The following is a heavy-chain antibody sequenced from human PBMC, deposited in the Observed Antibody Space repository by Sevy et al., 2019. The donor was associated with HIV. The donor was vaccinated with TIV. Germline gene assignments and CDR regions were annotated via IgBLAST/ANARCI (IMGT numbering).Heavy chain of an antibody. CDR1: GINLSGYW. V-gene: IGHV3-7*01. CDR3: ARDSGGYDF. Sequence: GGSLRLSCAASGINLSGYWMSWVRQVPGKGLEWVANINEDGTKDHYVGSVKGRFTISRDNAKNSLYLQMNSVRVEDTAVYYCARDSGGYDFWGQGTLVTVSS. D-gene: IGHD5-12*01. J-gene: IGHJ4*02. CDR2: INEDGTKD.